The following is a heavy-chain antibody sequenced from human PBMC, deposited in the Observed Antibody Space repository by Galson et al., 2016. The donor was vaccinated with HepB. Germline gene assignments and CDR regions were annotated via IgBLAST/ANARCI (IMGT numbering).Heavy chain of an antibody. D-gene: IGHD3-3*01. J-gene: IGHJ6*02. Sequence: SVKVSCKVSGNTLTEISIHWVRQTRGKGLEWMGGFVPVDGETIYAQKFQGRVTMTEDTSTDTAYMELSSLRSEDTDLYYCATYDFWSGNGMDVWGQGTTVIVSS. CDR3: ATYDFWSGNGMDV. CDR2: FVPVDGET. V-gene: IGHV1-24*01. CDR1: GNTLTEIS.